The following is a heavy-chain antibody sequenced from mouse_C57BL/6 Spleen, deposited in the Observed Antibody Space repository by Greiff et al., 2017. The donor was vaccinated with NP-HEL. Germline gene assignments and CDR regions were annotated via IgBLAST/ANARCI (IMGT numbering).Heavy chain of an antibody. CDR1: GYTFTSYW. CDR2: IDPSDSET. V-gene: IGHV1-52*01. Sequence: VQLQQPGAELVRPGSSVKLSCKASGYTFTSYWMHWVKQRPIQGLEWIGNIDPSDSETHYNQKFKDKATLTVDKSSSTAYMQLSSLTSEDSAVYYCARENDRYYFDYWGQGTTLTVSS. J-gene: IGHJ2*01. CDR3: ARENDRYYFDY. D-gene: IGHD2-14*01.